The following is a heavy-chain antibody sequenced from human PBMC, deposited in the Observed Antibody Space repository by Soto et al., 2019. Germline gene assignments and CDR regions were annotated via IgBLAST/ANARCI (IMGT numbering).Heavy chain of an antibody. V-gene: IGHV1-58*01. CDR3: AARYCGGGSCYSNEEAVDV. D-gene: IGHD2-15*01. CDR1: GFTFKKSI. CDR2: IVVDSGKT. J-gene: IGHJ3*01. Sequence: SVKVSCKASGFTFKKSIVQWVRQARGQRLEWIGWIVVDSGKTKYAQVLQERVAITRDLSTSTAHMELSSLRSEDTAVYYCAARYCGGGSCYSNEEAVDVWGQGTRVTVSS.